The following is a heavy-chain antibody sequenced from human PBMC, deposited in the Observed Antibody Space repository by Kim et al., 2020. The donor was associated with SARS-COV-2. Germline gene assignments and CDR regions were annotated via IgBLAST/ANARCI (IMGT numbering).Heavy chain of an antibody. D-gene: IGHD4-17*01. V-gene: IGHV7-4-1*02. J-gene: IGHJ6*02. Sequence: ASVKVSCKASGYTFTSYAMNWVRQAPGQGLEWMGWINTNTGNPTYAQGFTGRFVFSLDTSVSTAYLQISSLKAEDTAVYYCARENGDYGDSHYYYYGKDVWGHGTTVTVSS. CDR3: ARENGDYGDSHYYYYGKDV. CDR2: INTNTGNP. CDR1: GYTFTSYA.